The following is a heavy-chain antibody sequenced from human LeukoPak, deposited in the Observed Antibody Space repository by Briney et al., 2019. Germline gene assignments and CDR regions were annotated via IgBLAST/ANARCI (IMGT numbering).Heavy chain of an antibody. J-gene: IGHJ6*02. CDR2: ISWNSGTI. CDR3: AKDSGAHYYHGMDV. V-gene: IGHV3-9*01. D-gene: IGHD3-10*01. CDR1: GFSFDDYA. Sequence: GRSLRLSRAGSGFSFDDYAMHWVRQAPGKGLEWVSGISWNSGTIDYAASVKGRFTISRDNAKNSLYLEMNSLRAEDTALYYCAKDSGAHYYHGMDVWGQGTTVTVSS.